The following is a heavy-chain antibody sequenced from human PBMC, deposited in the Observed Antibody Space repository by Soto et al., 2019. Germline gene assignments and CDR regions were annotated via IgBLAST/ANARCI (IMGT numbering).Heavy chain of an antibody. D-gene: IGHD5-18*01. CDR2: IYTSGST. J-gene: IGHJ4*02. V-gene: IGHV4-4*07. Sequence: SETLSLTGTVSVGSISSYYWSWIRQPAGKGLEWIGRIYTSGSTNYNPSLKSRVTMSVDTSKNQFSLKLSSVTAADTAVYYCARDHKWGYSYGHDYWGQGTLVTVSS. CDR3: ARDHKWGYSYGHDY. CDR1: VGSISSYY.